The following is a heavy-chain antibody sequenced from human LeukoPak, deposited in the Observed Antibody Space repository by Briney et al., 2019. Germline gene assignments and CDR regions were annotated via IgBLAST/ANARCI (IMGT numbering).Heavy chain of an antibody. CDR3: ARGDVDYGGSVYYYYGMDV. Sequence: SETLSLTCTVSGGSVSSGSYYWSWIRQPPGKGLEWIGYIYYSGSTNYNPSLKSRVTISVDTSKNQFSLKLSSVTAADTAVYYCARGDVDYGGSVYYYYGMDVWGQGTTVTVSS. CDR2: IYYSGST. D-gene: IGHD4-23*01. CDR1: GGSVSSGSYY. J-gene: IGHJ6*02. V-gene: IGHV4-61*01.